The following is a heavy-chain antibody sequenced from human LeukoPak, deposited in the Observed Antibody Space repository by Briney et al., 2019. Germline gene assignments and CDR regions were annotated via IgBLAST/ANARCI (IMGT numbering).Heavy chain of an antibody. D-gene: IGHD3-3*01. CDR1: GFTFSSYD. CDR3: ARSDFWSGYHRGYFDY. Sequence: GGSLRLSCAASGFTFSSYDMHWVRQAPGKGLEWVAVIWYDGSNKYYADSVKARFTISRDNAKNSLYLQMNSLRAEDTAVYYCARSDFWSGYHRGYFDYWGQGTLVTVSS. CDR2: IWYDGSNK. V-gene: IGHV3-33*01. J-gene: IGHJ4*02.